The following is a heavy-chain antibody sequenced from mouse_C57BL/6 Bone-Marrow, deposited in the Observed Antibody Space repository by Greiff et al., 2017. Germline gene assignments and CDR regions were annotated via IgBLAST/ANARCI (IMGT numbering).Heavy chain of an antibody. Sequence: EVKLMESGGDLVKPGGSLKLSCAASGFTFSSYGMSWVRQTPDKRLEWVATISSGGSYTYYPDSVKGRFTISRDNANNTMYLQMSSLKSEDTAMYYCARRGGNYGAWFAYWGQGTLVTVSA. D-gene: IGHD2-1*01. CDR3: ARRGGNYGAWFAY. J-gene: IGHJ3*01. CDR1: GFTFSSYG. CDR2: ISSGGSYT. V-gene: IGHV5-6*02.